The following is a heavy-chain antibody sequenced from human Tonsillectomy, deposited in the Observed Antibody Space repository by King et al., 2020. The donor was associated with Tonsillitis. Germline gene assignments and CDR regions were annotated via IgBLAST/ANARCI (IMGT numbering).Heavy chain of an antibody. Sequence: VQLVESGGGLVKPGGSLRVSCAASGFIFTNAWRAWVRQALGKGLEWVGRIKSNKDGGTTEYAAPVKGRFTISRDDSKNTLYLQMNRLKIEDTAVYYCTTGGYWGQGTLVTVSS. J-gene: IGHJ4*02. CDR1: GFIFTNAW. V-gene: IGHV3-15*01. CDR2: IKSNKDGGTT. CDR3: TTGGY.